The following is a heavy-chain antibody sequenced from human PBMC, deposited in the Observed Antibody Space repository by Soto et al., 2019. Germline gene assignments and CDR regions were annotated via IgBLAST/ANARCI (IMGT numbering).Heavy chain of an antibody. D-gene: IGHD6-13*01. CDR2: IYPGDSDT. J-gene: IGHJ6*02. CDR1: GYSFTSYW. CDR3: ARYRISSSWYYVGYYYGMDV. V-gene: IGHV5-51*01. Sequence: PGESLKISCKGSGYSFTSYWIGWVRQVPGKGLEWMGIIYPGDSDTRYSPSFQGQVTISADKSISTAYLQWSSLKASDTAMYYCARYRISSSWYYVGYYYGMDVWGQGTTVTVSS.